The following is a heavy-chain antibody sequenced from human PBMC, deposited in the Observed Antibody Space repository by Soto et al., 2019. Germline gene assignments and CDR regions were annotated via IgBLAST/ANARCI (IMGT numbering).Heavy chain of an antibody. D-gene: IGHD2-8*02. J-gene: IGHJ4*02. V-gene: IGHV4-4*02. CDR3: ARDKITGLFDY. CDR2: IYHSEST. CDR1: GGSISNSDW. Sequence: PSETLSLTCAVSGGSISNSDWWSWVRQPPGKGLEWIGEIYHSESTNYNPSLKSRVTISVDTSKNQFSLKLTSVTAADTAVYYCARDKITGLFDYWGQGTLVTVSS.